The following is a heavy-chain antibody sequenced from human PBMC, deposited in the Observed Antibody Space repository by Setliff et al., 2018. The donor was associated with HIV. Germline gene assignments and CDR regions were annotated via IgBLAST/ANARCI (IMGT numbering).Heavy chain of an antibody. CDR3: VRHSGQEHLATPVDY. CDR1: DYSISSGYF. J-gene: IGHJ4*02. V-gene: IGHV4-38-2*02. D-gene: IGHD3-10*01. Sequence: SETLSLTCTVSDYSISSGYFWGWIRQPAGKGLEWIGRIFSSGSTSYNSSLKSRVTMSVDTSKNQISLKLTSVSAADTAVYYCVRHSGQEHLATPVDYWGQGTPVTVSS. CDR2: IFSSGST.